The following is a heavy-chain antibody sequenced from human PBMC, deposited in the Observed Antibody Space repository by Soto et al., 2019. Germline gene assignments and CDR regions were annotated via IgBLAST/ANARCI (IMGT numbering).Heavy chain of an antibody. CDR3: ARHAPYYFFWSGYPPYYYYMDV. D-gene: IGHD3-3*01. CDR2: IYYSGST. Sequence: PSETLSLTCTVSGGSISSSSYYGGWIRQPPGKGLEWIGSIYYSGSTYYNPSLKSRVTISVDTSKNQFSLKLSSVTAADTAVYYCARHAPYYFFWSGYPPYYYYMDVWGKGTTVTVSS. J-gene: IGHJ6*03. CDR1: GGSISSSSYY. V-gene: IGHV4-39*01.